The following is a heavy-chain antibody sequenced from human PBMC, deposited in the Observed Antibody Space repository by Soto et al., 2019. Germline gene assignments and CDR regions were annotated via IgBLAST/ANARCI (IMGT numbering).Heavy chain of an antibody. CDR3: ARVRRRGYTGYDADWYFDL. Sequence: EVQLVESGGGLVQPGGSLRLSCAASGFSFSNHDMHWVRQATGKGLECVSGIGTTGDTYYPDSVKGRFTISREDAKKSVYLQMNSLRAGDTAVYYCARVRRRGYTGYDADWYFDLWGRGTLVIVSS. J-gene: IGHJ2*01. V-gene: IGHV3-13*01. D-gene: IGHD5-12*01. CDR1: GFSFSNHD. CDR2: IGTTGDT.